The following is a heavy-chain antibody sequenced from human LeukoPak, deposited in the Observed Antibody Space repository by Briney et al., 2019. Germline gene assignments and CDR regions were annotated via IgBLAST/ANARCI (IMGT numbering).Heavy chain of an antibody. Sequence: PSETLSLTCTVSGGTISSYYWSWIRQPRGKGLEWIGYIYYSGSTNYNPSLKSRVTISVDTSKNQFSLKLSSVTAADTAVYYCARFSGDYDFWSGYYGTTAAFDIWGQGTMVTVSS. D-gene: IGHD3-3*01. CDR2: IYYSGST. J-gene: IGHJ3*02. CDR3: ARFSGDYDFWSGYYGTTAAFDI. CDR1: GGTISSYY. V-gene: IGHV4-59*08.